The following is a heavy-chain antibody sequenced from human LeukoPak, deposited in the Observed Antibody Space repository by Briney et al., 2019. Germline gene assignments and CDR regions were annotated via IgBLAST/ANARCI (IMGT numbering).Heavy chain of an antibody. CDR2: ISYDGSNK. D-gene: IGHD3-22*01. V-gene: IGHV3-30*03. CDR1: GFTFSHYG. J-gene: IGHJ6*02. CDR3: ARANGYYYDSSDTRGSYYYYYGMDV. Sequence: GGSLRLSCAASGFTFSHYGVHWVRQAPGKGLEWVAVISYDGSNKYYADSVKGRFTISRDNAKNSLYLQMNSLRAEDTAVYYCARANGYYYDSSDTRGSYYYYYGMDVWGQGTTVTVSS.